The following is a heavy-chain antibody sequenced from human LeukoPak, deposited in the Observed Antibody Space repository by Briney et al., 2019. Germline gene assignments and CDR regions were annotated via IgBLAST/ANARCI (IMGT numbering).Heavy chain of an antibody. J-gene: IGHJ6*02. D-gene: IGHD2-2*01. CDR3: ARGGSVVPAARWYYYYGMDV. V-gene: IGHV1-18*04. CDR2: ISAYNGNT. Sequence: ASVKVSCKASGYTFTSYGISWVRQAPGQGLEWMGWISAYNGNTNYAQKLQGRVTMTTDTSTSTAYMELRSLRSDDTAVYYCARGGSVVPAARWYYYYGMDVWGQGTTVTVSS. CDR1: GYTFTSYG.